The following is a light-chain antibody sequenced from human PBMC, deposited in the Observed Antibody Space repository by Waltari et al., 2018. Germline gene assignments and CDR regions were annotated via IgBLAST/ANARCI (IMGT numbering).Light chain of an antibody. Sequence: QSVLTQPASVSGSPGQSITISCTGTSSDGGGYNYVSWYQQHPGKAPKLMIYEVSNRPSGVSNRFSGSKSGNTASLTISGLQAEDEADYYCSSYTSSSLVVFGGGTKLTVL. V-gene: IGLV2-14*01. CDR3: SSYTSSSLVV. CDR1: SSDGGGYNY. J-gene: IGLJ2*01. CDR2: EVS.